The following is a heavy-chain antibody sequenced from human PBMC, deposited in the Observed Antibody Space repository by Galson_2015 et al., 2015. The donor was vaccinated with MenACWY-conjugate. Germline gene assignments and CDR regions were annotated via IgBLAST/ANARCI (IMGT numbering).Heavy chain of an antibody. CDR2: MSYDGSNQ. J-gene: IGHJ4*02. CDR3: ARGLIGYSSGPLNF. Sequence: LRLSCAASGFTFSSYTMHWVRQTPGKGLEWVALMSYDGSNQYYADSLKGRLTISRDNSKSTLYLQMDSLRAEDTAVYYCARGLIGYSSGPLNFWGQGALVTVSS. D-gene: IGHD6-19*01. V-gene: IGHV3-30*01. CDR1: GFTFSSYT.